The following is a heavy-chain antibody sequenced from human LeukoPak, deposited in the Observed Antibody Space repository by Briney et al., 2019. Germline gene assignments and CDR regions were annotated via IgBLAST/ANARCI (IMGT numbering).Heavy chain of an antibody. J-gene: IGHJ4*02. CDR3: ARHVLRYFDWLLLWDY. V-gene: IGHV4-39*01. D-gene: IGHD3-9*01. Sequence: SETLSLTCTVSSGSISTSNYYWGWVRQPPGKALEWIGNIFYSGSTYYSPSLKSRVTISLDTSRNQFSLKLNSVTAADTAVYYCARHVLRYFDWLLLWDYWGQGTLVTVSS. CDR1: SGSISTSNYY. CDR2: IFYSGST.